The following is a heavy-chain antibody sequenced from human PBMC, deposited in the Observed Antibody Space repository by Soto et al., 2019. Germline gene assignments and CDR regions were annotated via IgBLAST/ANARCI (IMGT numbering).Heavy chain of an antibody. J-gene: IGHJ3*02. D-gene: IGHD5-12*01. CDR2: ITYSSSYI. V-gene: IGHV3-21*02. CDR1: GFTFSDYN. CDR3: ARSSGGGYDYASDI. Sequence: EVQLVESGGGLVKPGGSLRLSCAASGFTFSDYNMNWGRQAPGKGLEWVSSITYSSSYIYYADSVKGRFTISRDNAKNSLSLQMSNLRAEDTAVYYCARSSGGGYDYASDIWGQGTMVAVSS.